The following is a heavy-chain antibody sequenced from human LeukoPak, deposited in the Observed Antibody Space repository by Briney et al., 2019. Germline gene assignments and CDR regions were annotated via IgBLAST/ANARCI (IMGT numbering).Heavy chain of an antibody. CDR3: ARGYCSSTSCYALYYYYGMDV. D-gene: IGHD2-2*01. J-gene: IGHJ6*02. Sequence: PSETLSLTCTVSGGSISSSSYYWGWIRQPPGKGLEWIGSIYYSGSTYYNPSLKSRVTISVDTSKNQFSLKLSSVTAADTAVYYCARGYCSSTSCYALYYYYGMDVWGQGTTVTVSS. CDR2: IYYSGST. V-gene: IGHV4-39*01. CDR1: GGSISSSSYY.